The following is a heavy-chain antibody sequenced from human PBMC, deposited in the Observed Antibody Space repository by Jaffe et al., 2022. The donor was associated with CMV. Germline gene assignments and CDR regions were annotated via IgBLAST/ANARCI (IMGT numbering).Heavy chain of an antibody. V-gene: IGHV4-39*01. CDR2: IYYSGST. CDR3: ARHFLGYCSGGSCYYATVWFDP. J-gene: IGHJ5*02. D-gene: IGHD2-15*01. CDR1: GGSISSSSYY. Sequence: QLQLQESGPGLVKPSETLSLTCTVSGGSISSSSYYWGWIRQPPGKGLEWIGSIYYSGSTYYNPSLKSRVTISVDTSKNQFSLKLSSVTAADTAVYYCARHFLGYCSGGSCYYATVWFDPWGQGTLVTVSS.